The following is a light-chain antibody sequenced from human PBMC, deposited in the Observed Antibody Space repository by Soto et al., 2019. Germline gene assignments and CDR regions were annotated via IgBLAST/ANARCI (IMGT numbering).Light chain of an antibody. CDR3: QQLNNYPPLT. V-gene: IGKV1-9*01. J-gene: IGKJ4*01. CDR2: AAS. Sequence: IQLTQSPSSLSASAGDRVTITCRASQDISSYLAWYQQKPGKAPKLLIYAASTLQRGVPSRFSGSGSGTDFTLTISSLQPEDFATYYCQQLNNYPPLTFGGGTKVEIK. CDR1: QDISSY.